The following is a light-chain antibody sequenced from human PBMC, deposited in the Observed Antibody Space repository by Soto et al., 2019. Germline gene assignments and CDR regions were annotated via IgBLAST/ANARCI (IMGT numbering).Light chain of an antibody. CDR1: SSDVGGYNS. V-gene: IGLV2-14*01. J-gene: IGLJ1*01. CDR3: SSYTTGGSYV. CDR2: DVT. Sequence: QSALTQPASVSGSPGLSIAISCTGTSSDVGGYNSVSWYQQHPGKAPRLVIYDVTNRPSGVSDRFSGSKSGDTASLTISGLQAEDEGDYYCSSYTTGGSYVFGTGTKLTVL.